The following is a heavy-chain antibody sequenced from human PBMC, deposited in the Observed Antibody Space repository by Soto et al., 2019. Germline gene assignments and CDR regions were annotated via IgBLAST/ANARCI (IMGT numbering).Heavy chain of an antibody. V-gene: IGHV1-69*02. CDR3: ATDRANSNWPNFGS. CDR1: GGTFSIYT. D-gene: IGHD6-13*01. CDR2: VLPFLDLT. Sequence: QVQLVQSGSEVKKPGSSVRVSCKTSGGTFSIYTFSWVRQAPGQGLEWMGRVLPFLDLTSYSQKFQGRVTITANKSTATAYLDLSSLTSEDTAVYYCATDRANSNWPNFGSLGLGTLVTVSS. J-gene: IGHJ4*02.